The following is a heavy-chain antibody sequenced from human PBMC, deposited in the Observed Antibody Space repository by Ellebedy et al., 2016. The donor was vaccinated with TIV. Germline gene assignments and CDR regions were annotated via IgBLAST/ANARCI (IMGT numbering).Heavy chain of an antibody. J-gene: IGHJ4*02. V-gene: IGHV4-31*03. Sequence: LRLSCTVSGASISSVGSYWSWIRQRPGEALEWIGYISFSGHTFYNPSLKSRVTTSLGTSKNQFSLKLGSVTVADTAVYHCARHGTALLTGFFDYWGQGTLVTVSS. CDR3: ARHGTALLTGFFDY. D-gene: IGHD2-15*01. CDR1: GASISSVGSY. CDR2: ISFSGHT.